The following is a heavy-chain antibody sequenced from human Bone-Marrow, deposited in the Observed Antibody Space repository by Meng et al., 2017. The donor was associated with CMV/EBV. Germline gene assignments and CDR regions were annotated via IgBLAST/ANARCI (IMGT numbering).Heavy chain of an antibody. Sequence: SLKISCAASGFTFDDYAMHWVRQAPGKGLEWVSGISWNSGSIGYADSVKGRFTISRDNAKNSLYLQMNSLRAEDTALYYCAKTPTGGNSAFDYWGQGTLVTVSS. D-gene: IGHD4-23*01. CDR2: ISWNSGSI. CDR3: AKTPTGGNSAFDY. V-gene: IGHV3-9*01. CDR1: GFTFDDYA. J-gene: IGHJ4*02.